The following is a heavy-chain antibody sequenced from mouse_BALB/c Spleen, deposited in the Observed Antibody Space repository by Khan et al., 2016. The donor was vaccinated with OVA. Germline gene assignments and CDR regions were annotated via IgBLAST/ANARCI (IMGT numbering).Heavy chain of an antibody. Sequence: EVQLVESGPGLVKPSQSLSLTCTVTGYSITSDYAWNWIRHFPGNKLEWMGFISYSGNTNYTPSLKSRISITRDTTKNQFFLQLNSVTIEDTATYYCARVYGGDFDYWGQGTTLTVSS. CDR1: GYSITSDYA. D-gene: IGHD1-1*01. J-gene: IGHJ2*01. V-gene: IGHV3-2*02. CDR3: ARVYGGDFDY. CDR2: ISYSGNT.